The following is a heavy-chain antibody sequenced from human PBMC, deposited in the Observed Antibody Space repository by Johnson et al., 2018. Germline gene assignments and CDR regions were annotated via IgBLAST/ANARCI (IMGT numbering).Heavy chain of an antibody. V-gene: IGHV3-7*01. CDR2: TNEGGSEE. J-gene: IGHJ6*02. Sequence: VQLVESGGGLVQPGGSLXLSCVGSGLTLGHYWMCWVRQTPGKGLEWVANTNEGGSEEYYADSVKGRFTILKENAKKSLYLQMNSLRDEDTAVYYCVRGHNGLEIWGQGTTVTVTS. CDR3: VRGHNGLEI. CDR1: GLTLGHYW.